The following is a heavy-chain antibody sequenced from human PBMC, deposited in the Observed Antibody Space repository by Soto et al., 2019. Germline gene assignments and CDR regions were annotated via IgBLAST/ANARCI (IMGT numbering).Heavy chain of an antibody. D-gene: IGHD4-4*01. CDR2: IYNSGTT. Sequence: SETLSLTCAVSGDSITSNHWNWIRQPPGRGLEWIGYIYNSGTTKYNPSLKSRVIISVDTSKNQLSLKLSSVTAADTAVYYCARVSMSTVSWGFDPWGQGTLVTVSS. J-gene: IGHJ5*02. V-gene: IGHV4-59*01. CDR3: ARVSMSTVSWGFDP. CDR1: GDSITSNH.